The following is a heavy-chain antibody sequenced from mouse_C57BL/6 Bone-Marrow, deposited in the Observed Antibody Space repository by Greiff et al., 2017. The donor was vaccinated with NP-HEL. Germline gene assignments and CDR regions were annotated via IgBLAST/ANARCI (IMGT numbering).Heavy chain of an antibody. Sequence: EVKLMESGGGLVQPGGSLKLSCAASGFTFSDYYMSWVRQTPEKRLELVAYLSNGGGSTYYPDTVKGRFTISRDNDKNTLYLQMSRLKSEDTAMYYCARQRNYYGSSTWFAYWGQGTLVTVSA. J-gene: IGHJ3*01. V-gene: IGHV5-12*01. CDR3: ARQRNYYGSSTWFAY. CDR1: GFTFSDYY. CDR2: LSNGGGST. D-gene: IGHD1-1*01.